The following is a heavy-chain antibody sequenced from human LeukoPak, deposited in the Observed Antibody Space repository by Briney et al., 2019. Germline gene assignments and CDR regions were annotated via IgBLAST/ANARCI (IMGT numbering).Heavy chain of an antibody. J-gene: IGHJ4*02. CDR2: IYHSGST. CDR1: GGSISSGGYS. D-gene: IGHD3-22*01. V-gene: IGHV4-30-2*01. CDR3: ARVTYYYDSSGYYGPYYFDY. Sequence: KPSETLSLTCAVSGGSISSGGYSWSWIRQPPGKGLEWIGYIYHSGSTYYNPSLKSRVTISVDRSKNQFSLKLSSVTAADTAVYYCARVTYYYDSSGYYGPYYFDYWGQGTLATVSS.